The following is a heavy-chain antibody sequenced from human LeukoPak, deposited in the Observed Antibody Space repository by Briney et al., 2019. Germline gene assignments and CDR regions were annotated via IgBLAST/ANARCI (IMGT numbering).Heavy chain of an antibody. D-gene: IGHD3-9*01. CDR1: GFTFSSYA. Sequence: PGGSLRLSCAASGFTFSSYAMSWVRQAPGKGLEWVSAISGSGGSTYYADSVKGRFTISRDNSKNTLYLQMNSLRAEDTAVYYCAKSLRYFDWLLGYYFDYWGQGTLVTVSS. CDR2: ISGSGGST. CDR3: AKSLRYFDWLLGYYFDY. V-gene: IGHV3-23*01. J-gene: IGHJ4*02.